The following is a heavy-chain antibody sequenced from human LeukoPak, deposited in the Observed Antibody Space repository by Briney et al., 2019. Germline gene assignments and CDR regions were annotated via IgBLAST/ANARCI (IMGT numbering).Heavy chain of an antibody. Sequence: SETLSLTCTVSGGSISSSSYYWGWIRQPPGKGLEWIGSIYYSGSTYYNPSLKSRVTISVDTSKNQFSLKLSSVTAADTAVYYCARGRAYYYMDVWGKGTTVTVSS. CDR1: GGSISSSSYY. V-gene: IGHV4-39*07. CDR2: IYYSGST. D-gene: IGHD3-10*01. J-gene: IGHJ6*03. CDR3: ARGRAYYYMDV.